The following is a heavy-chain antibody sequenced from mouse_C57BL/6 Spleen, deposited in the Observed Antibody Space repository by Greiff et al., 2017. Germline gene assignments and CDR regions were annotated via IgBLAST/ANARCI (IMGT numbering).Heavy chain of an antibody. CDR3: TRSGYFGYFDV. Sequence: VQLQQSGAELVRPGASVTLSCKASGYTFTDYEMHWVKQTPVHGLEWIGAIDPETGGTAYNQKFKGKAILTADKSSSTAYMELRSLTSDDSAVYYCTRSGYFGYFDVWGTGTTVTVSS. CDR2: IDPETGGT. D-gene: IGHD2-3*01. V-gene: IGHV1-15*01. CDR1: GYTFTDYE. J-gene: IGHJ1*03.